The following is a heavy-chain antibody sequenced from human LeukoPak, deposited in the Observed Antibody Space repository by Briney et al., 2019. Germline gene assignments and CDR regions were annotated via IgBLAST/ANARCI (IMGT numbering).Heavy chain of an antibody. D-gene: IGHD1-1*01. CDR2: INPNNGGT. J-gene: IGHJ5*02. Sequence: ASVKVSCKASGYTFTGYYMHWVRQAPGQGLEWMGWINPNNGGTNYAQKFQGRVTMTRDTSISTAYVDLYDLRSDDTAVYYCARAFAYNLINWFDPWGQGTLVAVSS. CDR1: GYTFTGYY. CDR3: ARAFAYNLINWFDP. V-gene: IGHV1-2*02.